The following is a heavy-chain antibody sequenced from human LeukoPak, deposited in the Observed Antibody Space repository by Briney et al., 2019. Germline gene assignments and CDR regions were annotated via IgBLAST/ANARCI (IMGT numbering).Heavy chain of an antibody. V-gene: IGHV4-34*01. Sequence: PSETLSLTCAVYGGSFSGYYWSWIRQPPGKGLEWIGEINHSGSTNYNPSLKSRVTIPVDTSKNQFSLKLSSVTAADTAVYYCAREKVVVVPAAIGGYFDYWGQGTLVTVSS. CDR3: AREKVVVVPAAIGGYFDY. D-gene: IGHD2-2*01. J-gene: IGHJ4*02. CDR2: INHSGST. CDR1: GGSFSGYY.